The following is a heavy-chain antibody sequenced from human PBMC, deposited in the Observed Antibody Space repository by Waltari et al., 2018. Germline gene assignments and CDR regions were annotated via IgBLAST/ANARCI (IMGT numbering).Heavy chain of an antibody. CDR2: IYSGGNT. CDR1: GFTVSTNY. Sequence: EVQLVESGGGLFQPGGSLRLSCAASGFTVSTNYMSWVRQAPGKGLEWFSVIYSGGNTYPADSVKGRFTISRDNAKNTLYLQMNSLRAEDTAVYYCARGPGEFLPIDFWGQGTLVTVSS. D-gene: IGHD7-27*01. CDR3: ARGPGEFLPIDF. J-gene: IGHJ4*02. V-gene: IGHV3-53*01.